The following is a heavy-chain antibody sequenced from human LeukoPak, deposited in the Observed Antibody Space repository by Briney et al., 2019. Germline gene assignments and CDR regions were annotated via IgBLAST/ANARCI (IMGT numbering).Heavy chain of an antibody. V-gene: IGHV2-5*02. J-gene: IGHJ5*02. CDR1: WFSLSTSGVG. CDR3: AHRGYSPNCNWFDP. Sequence: SGATLVKPTQTLTLTCTFSWFSLSTSGVGVGWIRHPPGKALEWLALIYWDDDKRYSPSLKSRLTITKDTSKHQVLLTMTNMDPVDTATYYCAHRGYSPNCNWFDPWGQGTLVTVSS. D-gene: IGHD5-18*01. CDR2: IYWDDDK.